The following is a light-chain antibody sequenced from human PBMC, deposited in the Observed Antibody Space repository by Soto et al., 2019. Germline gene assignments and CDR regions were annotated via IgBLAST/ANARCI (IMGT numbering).Light chain of an antibody. Sequence: QSVLTQPPSVSAAPGQKVTISCSGSSSNIGNNPLSWYQQVPGAAPKLLIYDSNKRPSGIPDRFSGSKSGTSATLGITGLQTGDEADYYCGTWDDNLSVVVFGGGTKLTVL. J-gene: IGLJ2*01. CDR3: GTWDDNLSVVV. CDR2: DSN. CDR1: SSNIGNNP. V-gene: IGLV1-51*01.